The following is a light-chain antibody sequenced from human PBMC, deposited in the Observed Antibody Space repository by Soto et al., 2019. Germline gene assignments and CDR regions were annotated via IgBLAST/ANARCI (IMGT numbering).Light chain of an antibody. V-gene: IGKV3-20*01. Sequence: EIVLTQSPGTLSLSPGERATLSCRASQSVSSSYLAWYQQKTGQAPRLLIYGASSRATGIPDRFSGSGSGTDFTLTISRLEPEDFAVYYCQQYGSSRETFGQGTKVEI. CDR2: GAS. CDR3: QQYGSSRET. CDR1: QSVSSSY. J-gene: IGKJ1*01.